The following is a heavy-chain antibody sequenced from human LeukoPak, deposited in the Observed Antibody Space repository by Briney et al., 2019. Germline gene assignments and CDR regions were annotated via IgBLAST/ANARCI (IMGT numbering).Heavy chain of an antibody. V-gene: IGHV3-23*01. J-gene: IGHJ4*02. CDR3: ARRGVVIRVIRVGFHKEAYYFDS. Sequence: GGSLRLSCAVSGFTLSNYGMSWVRQAPGKGLEWVAGVGGSGGGTNYADSVKGRFTISRDNPKNTQYLQMHSLRAEDTAVYFCARRGVVIRVIRVGFHKEAYYFDSWGQGALVTVSS. CDR2: VGGSGGGT. D-gene: IGHD3-22*01. CDR1: GFTLSNYG.